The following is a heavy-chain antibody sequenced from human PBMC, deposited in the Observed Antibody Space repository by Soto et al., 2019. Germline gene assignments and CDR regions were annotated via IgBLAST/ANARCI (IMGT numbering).Heavy chain of an antibody. V-gene: IGHV1-18*01. Sequence: QVHLVQSGAEVKKPGASVKVSCKGSGYDFTTYGITWVRQAPGQGLEWMAWISAHNGNTDYAQKLQGRVTVTRDTSTSQAYLELRSLRSGDTAMYYCSRGRYGDYWGQGALVTVSS. D-gene: IGHD1-1*01. CDR3: SRGRYGDY. J-gene: IGHJ4*02. CDR2: ISAHNGNT. CDR1: GYDFTTYG.